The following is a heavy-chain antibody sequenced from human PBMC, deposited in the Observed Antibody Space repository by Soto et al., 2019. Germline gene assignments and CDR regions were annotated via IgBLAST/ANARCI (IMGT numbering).Heavy chain of an antibody. D-gene: IGHD6-19*01. CDR1: GGSFSGYY. CDR3: ARGGRSSGWARGWLEP. V-gene: IGHV4-34*01. J-gene: IGHJ5*02. Sequence: PSETLSLTCAVYGGSFSGYYWSWIRQPPGKGLEWIGEINHSGSTNYNPSLKSRVTISVDTSKNQFSLKLSSVTAADTAVYYCARGGRSSGWARGWLEPWGQGTLVTVS. CDR2: INHSGST.